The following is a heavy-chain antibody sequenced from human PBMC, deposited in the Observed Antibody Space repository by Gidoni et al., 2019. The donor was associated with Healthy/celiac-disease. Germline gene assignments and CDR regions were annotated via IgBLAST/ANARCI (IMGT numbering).Heavy chain of an antibody. J-gene: IGHJ4*02. CDR1: GLTFDDYA. V-gene: IGHV3-9*01. Sequence: EVQLVESGGGLVQPGRSLRLSCAASGLTFDDYAMHWVRQAPGKGLEWVSGISWNSGSIGYADSVKGRFTISRDNAKNSLYLQMNSLRAEDTALYYCAKQEHPTYYYDSSGYYYPPPHFDYWGQGTLVTVSS. CDR2: ISWNSGSI. D-gene: IGHD3-22*01. CDR3: AKQEHPTYYYDSSGYYYPPPHFDY.